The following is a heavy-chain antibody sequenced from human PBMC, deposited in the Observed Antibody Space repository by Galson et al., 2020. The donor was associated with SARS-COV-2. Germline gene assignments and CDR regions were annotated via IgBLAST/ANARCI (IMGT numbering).Heavy chain of an antibody. CDR2: LNPNTGAT. V-gene: IGHV1-2*02. CDR1: RYTFPDLY. J-gene: IGHJ5*02. Sequence: ASVKVSCMASRYTFPDLYLHWVRQAPGQGLAWMGWLNPNTGATNYARPFQGRVTMTRDTSISTAYIELTSLTSDDTAVYYGARVSSPMPLGWCDPWGPGTQVTVSS. D-gene: IGHD2-2*01. CDR3: ARVSSPMPLGWCDP.